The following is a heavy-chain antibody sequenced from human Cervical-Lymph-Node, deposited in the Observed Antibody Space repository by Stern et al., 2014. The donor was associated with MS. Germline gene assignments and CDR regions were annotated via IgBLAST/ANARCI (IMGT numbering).Heavy chain of an antibody. CDR2: ISGSGDAI. CDR1: GFTFSEYY. J-gene: IGHJ5*01. CDR3: ARSDFWNAYYAYS. Sequence: VQLEESGGDLVKPGGSLRLSCAASGFTFSEYYINWIRQAPGTGLEWVSYISGSGDAIFYADSVKGRFTISRDNAKNSLYLQMNSLRVEDTAVYFCARSDFWNAYYAYSWGQGTLVTVSS. D-gene: IGHD3-3*01. V-gene: IGHV3-11*01.